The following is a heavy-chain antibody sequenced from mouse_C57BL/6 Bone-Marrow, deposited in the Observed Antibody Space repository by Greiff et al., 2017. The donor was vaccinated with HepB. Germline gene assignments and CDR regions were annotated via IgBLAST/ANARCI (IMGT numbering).Heavy chain of an antibody. V-gene: IGHV1-22*01. CDR1: GYTFTDYN. J-gene: IGHJ3*01. D-gene: IGHD1-1*01. Sequence: EVQLQQSGPELVKPGASVKMSCKASGYTFTDYNMHWVKQSHGKSLEWIGYINPNNGGTSYNQKFKGKATLTVNKSSSTAYMELRSLTSEDSAVYYCARRPITTVVESSFAYWGQGTLVTVSA. CDR2: INPNNGGT. CDR3: ARRPITTVVESSFAY.